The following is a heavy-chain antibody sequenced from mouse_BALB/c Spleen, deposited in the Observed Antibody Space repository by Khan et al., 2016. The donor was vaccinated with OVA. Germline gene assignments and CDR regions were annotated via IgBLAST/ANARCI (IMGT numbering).Heavy chain of an antibody. CDR3: ARGGLPLAY. D-gene: IGHD2-13*01. CDR2: IWSGGST. Sequence: QVQLKQSGPGLVQPSQSLSITCTVSGFSLSSYGVHWVRQSPGKGLEWLGVIWSGGSTDFNAAFISRLSISKDNSKSQVFFKMNSLQTNDSAIYYCARGGLPLAYWGQGTLVTVSA. CDR1: GFSLSSYG. J-gene: IGHJ3*01. V-gene: IGHV2-2*02.